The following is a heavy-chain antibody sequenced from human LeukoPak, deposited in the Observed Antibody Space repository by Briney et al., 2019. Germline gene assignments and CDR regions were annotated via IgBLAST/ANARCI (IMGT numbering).Heavy chain of an antibody. Sequence: KPSETLSLTCTVSGGSISSSSYYWGWIRQPPGKGLEWIGSIYYSGSTYYNPSLKSRVTISVDTSKNQFSLKLSSVTAADTAVYYCARRVAVVVTHLPEHVTTFDYWGQGTLVTVSS. CDR2: IYYSGST. D-gene: IGHD4-23*01. CDR1: GGSISSSSYY. J-gene: IGHJ4*02. V-gene: IGHV4-39*01. CDR3: ARRVAVVVTHLPEHVTTFDY.